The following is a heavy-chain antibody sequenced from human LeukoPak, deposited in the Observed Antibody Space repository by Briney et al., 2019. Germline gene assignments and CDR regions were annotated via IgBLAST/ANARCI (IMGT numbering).Heavy chain of an antibody. Sequence: PGGSLRLSCTASGFAFSGYGMHWVRQAPGKGLEWVAFIRYDESVKYYADSVEGRFTISRDNPRNVLYLQMNILRPEDTAVYYCEGVATTGIYWGQGTLVTVSS. CDR2: IRYDESVK. V-gene: IGHV3-30*02. D-gene: IGHD1-1*01. CDR1: GFAFSGYG. J-gene: IGHJ4*02. CDR3: EGVATTGIY.